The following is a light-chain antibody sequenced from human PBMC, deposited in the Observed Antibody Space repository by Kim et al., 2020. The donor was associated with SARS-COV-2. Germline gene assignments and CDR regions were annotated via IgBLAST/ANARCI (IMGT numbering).Light chain of an antibody. V-gene: IGKV1-8*01. CDR2: AAS. CDR3: QQYYSYPYT. CDR1: QGISSY. Sequence: SASTGDRVTITCRATQGISSYLAWYQQKPGKAPNLLIYAASTLQSGVPSRFSGSGSGTDFTLTISCLQSEDFATYYCQQYYSYPYTFGQGTKLEI. J-gene: IGKJ2*01.